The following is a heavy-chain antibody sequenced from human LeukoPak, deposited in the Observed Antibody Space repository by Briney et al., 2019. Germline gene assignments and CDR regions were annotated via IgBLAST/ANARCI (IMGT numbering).Heavy chain of an antibody. V-gene: IGHV4-39*01. Sequence: SETLSLTCTVSGGSISSSSYYWGWIRQPPGKGLEWIGSIYYSGSTYYNPSLKSRVTISVDTSKNEFSLKLSSVTAADTAVYYCASRNIAARPGIDYWGQGTLVTVSS. D-gene: IGHD6-6*01. CDR3: ASRNIAARPGIDY. J-gene: IGHJ4*02. CDR1: GGSISSSSYY. CDR2: IYYSGST.